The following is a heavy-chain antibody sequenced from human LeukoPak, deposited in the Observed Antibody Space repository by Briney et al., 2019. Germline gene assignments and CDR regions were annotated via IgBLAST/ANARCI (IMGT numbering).Heavy chain of an antibody. CDR2: ISYDGSNK. D-gene: IGHD6-13*01. Sequence: GRSPRLSCAASGFTFSSYAMHWVRQAPGKGLEWVAVISYDGSNKYYADSVKGRFTISRDNSKNTLYLQMNSLRAEDTAVYYCASSSSSWYGGDYWGQGTLVTVSS. V-gene: IGHV3-30-3*01. CDR1: GFTFSSYA. CDR3: ASSSSSWYGGDY. J-gene: IGHJ4*02.